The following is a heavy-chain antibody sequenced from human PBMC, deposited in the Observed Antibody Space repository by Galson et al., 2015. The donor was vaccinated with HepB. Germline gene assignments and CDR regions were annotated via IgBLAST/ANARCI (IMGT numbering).Heavy chain of an antibody. D-gene: IGHD2-2*01. CDR2: IDPSDSYT. CDR3: ARQIRGSCSSTSCYVFYYYYMDV. V-gene: IGHV5-10-1*01. Sequence: QSGAEVKKPGESLRISCKGSGYSFTSYWISWVRQMPGKGLEWMGRIDPSDSYTNYSPSFQGHVTISADKSISTAYLQWSSLKASDTAMYYCARQIRGSCSSTSCYVFYYYYMDVWGKGTTVTVSS. CDR1: GYSFTSYW. J-gene: IGHJ6*03.